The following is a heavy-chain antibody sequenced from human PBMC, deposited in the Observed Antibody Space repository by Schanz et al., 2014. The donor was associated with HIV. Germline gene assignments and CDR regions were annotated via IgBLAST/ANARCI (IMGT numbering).Heavy chain of an antibody. V-gene: IGHV3-33*08. CDR2: IWYDGSNK. Sequence: QVQLVESGGGVVQPGRSLRLSCAASGFTFSTYGMHWVRQAPGKGLEWVAVIWYDGSNKYYADSVKGRFTISRDNSKNTLYLQMNSLRDEDTAVYYCATAAVTDYSDNWGQGTLVTVSS. CDR1: GFTFSTYG. J-gene: IGHJ4*02. CDR3: ATAAVTDYSDN. D-gene: IGHD4-17*01.